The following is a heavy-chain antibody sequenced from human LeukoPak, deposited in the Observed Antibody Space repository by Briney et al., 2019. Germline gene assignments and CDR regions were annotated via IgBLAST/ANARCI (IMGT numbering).Heavy chain of an antibody. J-gene: IGHJ4*02. CDR1: GFTVSGNY. CDR2: IYSGGTT. CDR3: ATSRTFDY. Sequence: PGGSLRLSCAVSGFTVSGNYMSWVRQAPGKGLEWVSLIYSGGTTYYADSVKGRFTISRDNSKNTLYLQMNSLRAEDTAVYYCATSRTFDYWGQGTLVAVSS. V-gene: IGHV3-53*01.